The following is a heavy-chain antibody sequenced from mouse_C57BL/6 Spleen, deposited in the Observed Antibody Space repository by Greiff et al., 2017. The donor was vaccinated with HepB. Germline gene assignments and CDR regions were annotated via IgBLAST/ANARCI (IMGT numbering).Heavy chain of an antibody. J-gene: IGHJ4*01. D-gene: IGHD2-5*01. CDR2: IWWDDDK. CDR3: ARPYSNYPYYAMDY. Sequence: QVQLKQSGPGILQPSQTLSLTCSFSGFSLSTFGMGVGWIRQPSGKGLEWLAHIWWDDDKYYNPALKSRLTISKDTSKNQVFLKIANVDTADTATYYCARPYSNYPYYAMDYWGQGTSVTVSS. V-gene: IGHV8-8*01. CDR1: GFSLSTFGMG.